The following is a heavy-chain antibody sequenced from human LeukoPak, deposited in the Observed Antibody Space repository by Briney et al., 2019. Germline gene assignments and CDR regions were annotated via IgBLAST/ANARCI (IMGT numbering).Heavy chain of an antibody. Sequence: GGSLRLSYEGSGFTFNSHWMHWVRQAPGKGLIWVSRINNRGSDTNYADSAKGRFTISRDNSMNTLYLQMNSLRADDTAVYYCASDYFLDYWGQGTLVTVSS. D-gene: IGHD2/OR15-2a*01. CDR2: INNRGSDT. CDR1: GFTFNSHW. V-gene: IGHV3-74*01. CDR3: ASDYFLDY. J-gene: IGHJ4*02.